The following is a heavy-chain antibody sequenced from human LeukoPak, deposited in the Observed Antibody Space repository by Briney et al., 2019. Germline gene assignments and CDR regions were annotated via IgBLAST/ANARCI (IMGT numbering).Heavy chain of an antibody. J-gene: IGHJ5*02. Sequence: SETLSLTCAVYGGSFSGYYWSWIRQPPGKGLEWIGEINHSGSTNYNPSLKSRVTISVDTSKNQFSLKLSSVTAADTAVYYCARSGYYDILTGYYWRNWFDPWGQGTLVTVSS. CDR1: GGSFSGYY. V-gene: IGHV4-34*01. CDR3: ARSGYYDILTGYYWRNWFDP. CDR2: INHSGST. D-gene: IGHD3-9*01.